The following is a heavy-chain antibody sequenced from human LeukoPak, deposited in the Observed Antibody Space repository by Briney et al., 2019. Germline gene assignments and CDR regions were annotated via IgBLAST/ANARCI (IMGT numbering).Heavy chain of an antibody. D-gene: IGHD3-10*01. CDR2: IWYDGSNK. V-gene: IGHV3-33*01. CDR3: ARDIGGCYDY. J-gene: IGHJ4*03. Sequence: GGSLRLSCAASGFTFSSYGMHWVRQAPGKGLEGVAVIWYDGSNKYYADSVKGRFTISRDNSKNTLYLQMNSLRAEDTAVYYCARDIGGCYDYWGQGTLVTVSS. CDR1: GFTFSSYG.